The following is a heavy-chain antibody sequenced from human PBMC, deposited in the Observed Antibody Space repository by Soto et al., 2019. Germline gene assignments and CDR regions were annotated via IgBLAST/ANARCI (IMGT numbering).Heavy chain of an antibody. D-gene: IGHD1-1*01. CDR3: AKESLLVQVVDY. CDR2: ISGSGGST. CDR1: GFGVSSFW. V-gene: IGHV3-23*01. Sequence: HPGGSLRLSCAASGFGVSSFWVSWVRQAPGKGLEWVSTISGSGGSTYYADSVKGRFTISRDNSKNTLYLQMNSLRAEDTAVYYCAKESLLVQVVDYWGQGTLVTVSS. J-gene: IGHJ4*02.